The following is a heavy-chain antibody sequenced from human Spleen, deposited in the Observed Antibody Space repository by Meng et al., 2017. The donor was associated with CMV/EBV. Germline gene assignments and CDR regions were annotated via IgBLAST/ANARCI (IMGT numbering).Heavy chain of an antibody. Sequence: QITLKESGPTLLKPTQTLTLTCTFSGFSLTTSGVGVGWIRQPPGKALEWLALIYWDDDKRYSPSLKSRLTITKDTSKNQVVLTMTNMDPVDTATYYCAHRDYCSGGTCTFDYWGQGTLVTVSS. CDR1: GFSLTTSGVG. J-gene: IGHJ4*02. CDR2: IYWDDDK. D-gene: IGHD2-15*01. CDR3: AHRDYCSGGTCTFDY. V-gene: IGHV2-5*02.